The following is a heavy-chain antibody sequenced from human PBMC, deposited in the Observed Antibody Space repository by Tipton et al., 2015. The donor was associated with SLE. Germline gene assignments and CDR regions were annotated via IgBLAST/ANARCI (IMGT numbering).Heavy chain of an antibody. Sequence: TLSLTCTVSGGSISSHYWCWIRQPPGKGLEWIGYIYYSGSTYYNPSLKSRVTISVDTSKNQFSLKLSSVTAADTAVYYCARGVHILTGYSSWDAFDIWGQGTMVSVSS. D-gene: IGHD3-9*01. J-gene: IGHJ3*02. CDR1: GGSISSHY. CDR3: ARGVHILTGYSSWDAFDI. V-gene: IGHV4-59*11. CDR2: IYYSGST.